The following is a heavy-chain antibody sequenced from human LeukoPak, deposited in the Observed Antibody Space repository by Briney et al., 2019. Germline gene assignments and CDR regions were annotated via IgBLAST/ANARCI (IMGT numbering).Heavy chain of an antibody. CDR1: GYSFTNDW. CDR2: IYPGESDT. Sequence: GAALEISWEGAGYSFTNDWSGWGRPMPGKGVGWRGIIYPGESDTTYKPSFQGQVTISAVKSISTAYLQCSSLKASDTAMYYCARSRAATVPVWGSYPHHDAFDIWGQGTLVTVSS. V-gene: IGHV5-51*01. CDR3: ARSRAATVPVWGSYPHHDAFDI. D-gene: IGHD3-16*02. J-gene: IGHJ3*02.